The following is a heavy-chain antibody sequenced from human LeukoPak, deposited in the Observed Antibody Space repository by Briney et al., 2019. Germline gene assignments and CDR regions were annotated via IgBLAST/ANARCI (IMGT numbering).Heavy chain of an antibody. CDR1: GFTFSSYA. CDR3: AKDLWVAATRAYYYNGMDV. CDR2: ISFDGSNK. Sequence: GSLRLSCAASGFTFSSYAMHWVRQAPGKGLEWVAVISFDGSNKNYADSVKGRFTISRDNSKNTLYLQMNSLRAEDTAVYHCAKDLWVAATRAYYYNGMDVWGQGTTVTVSS. V-gene: IGHV3-30*18. J-gene: IGHJ6*02. D-gene: IGHD6-13*01.